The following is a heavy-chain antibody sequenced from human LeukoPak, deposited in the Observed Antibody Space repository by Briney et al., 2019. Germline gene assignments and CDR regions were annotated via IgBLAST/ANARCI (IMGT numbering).Heavy chain of an antibody. CDR2: ISGSGGST. J-gene: IGHJ4*02. D-gene: IGHD4-17*01. CDR3: AKDTGSNASPDY. Sequence: GGSLRLSCAASGFTFSSYSMNWVRQAPGKGLEWVSAISGSGGSTYYADSVKGRFTISRDNSKNALYLQMNSLRAEDTAVYYCAKDTGSNASPDYWGQGTLVTVSS. V-gene: IGHV3-23*01. CDR1: GFTFSSYS.